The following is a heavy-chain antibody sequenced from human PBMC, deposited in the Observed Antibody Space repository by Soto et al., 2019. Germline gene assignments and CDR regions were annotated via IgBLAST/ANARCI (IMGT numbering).Heavy chain of an antibody. CDR2: INQDGSEK. Sequence: EVHLVESGGGLVQTGGSLRLSCAIFESTVSRDWMNWVRQAPGKGLEWVAHINQDGSEKYYVDSVKGRFTISRDIAKKSLYLQMNFLRPSDPALYYCSGGVGDAFWGQGTLVTVSS. D-gene: IGHD1-26*01. V-gene: IGHV3-7*04. CDR1: ESTVSRDW. CDR3: SGGVGDAF. J-gene: IGHJ4*02.